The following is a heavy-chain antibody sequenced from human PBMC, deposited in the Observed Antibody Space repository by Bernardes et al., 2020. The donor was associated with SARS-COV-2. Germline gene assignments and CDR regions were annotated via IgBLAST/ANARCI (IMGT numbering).Heavy chain of an antibody. CDR2: FDPEDGET. Sequence: ASVKVSCKVSGYTLTALSMHWVRQAPGKGLEWMGGFDPEDGETIYAQKFQGRVTMTEDTSTDTAYMELSSLRSEDTAVYYCATLPIYSSGWYSFEDYWGQGTLVTVSS. CDR3: ATLPIYSSGWYSFEDY. V-gene: IGHV1-24*01. D-gene: IGHD6-19*01. CDR1: GYTLTALS. J-gene: IGHJ4*02.